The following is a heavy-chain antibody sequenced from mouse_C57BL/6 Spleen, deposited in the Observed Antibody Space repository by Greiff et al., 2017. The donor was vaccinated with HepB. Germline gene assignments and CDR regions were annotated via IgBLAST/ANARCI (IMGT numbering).Heavy chain of an antibody. J-gene: IGHJ4*01. CDR2: FYPGSGSI. CDR3: ARHEDAFYYYGTVSYYYAMDD. V-gene: IGHV1-62-2*01. D-gene: IGHD1-1*01. Sequence: VQLQQSGAELVKPGASVKLSCKASGYTFTEYTIHWVKQRSGQGLEWIGWFYPGSGSIKYNEKFKDKATLTADKSSSTVYMELSRLTSEDSAVYVCARHEDAFYYYGTVSYYYAMDDWGQETSVTVSS. CDR1: GYTFTEYT.